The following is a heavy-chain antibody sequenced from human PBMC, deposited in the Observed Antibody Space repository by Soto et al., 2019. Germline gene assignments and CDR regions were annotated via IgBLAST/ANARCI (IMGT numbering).Heavy chain of an antibody. CDR3: GLREYCSGGSCYRGDY. CDR1: GGSISSSSYY. J-gene: IGHJ4*02. V-gene: IGHV4-39*01. CDR2: IYYSGST. Sequence: QLQLQESGPGLVKPSETLSLTCTVSGGSISSSSYYWGWIRQPPGKGLEWIGSIYYSGSTYYNPSLKSRVTISVDTSNNQFSLRLSSVTAADTAVYYCGLREYCSGGSCYRGDYWGQGTLVTVSS. D-gene: IGHD2-15*01.